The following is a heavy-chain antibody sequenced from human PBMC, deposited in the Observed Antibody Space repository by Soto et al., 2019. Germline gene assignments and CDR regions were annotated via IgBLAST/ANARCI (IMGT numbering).Heavy chain of an antibody. CDR2: IKQDGSEK. D-gene: IGHD3-10*01. V-gene: IGHV3-7*01. J-gene: IGHJ5*02. CDR1: GLTFSSYW. Sequence: GGSLRLSCAASGLTFSSYWMTWVRQAPGKGLERVANIKQDGSEKYYVDSVKGRFTISRDNAKNSLYLQMNNLRVEDTAVYYCARGGAIGDDPWGQGTLVTVSS. CDR3: ARGGAIGDDP.